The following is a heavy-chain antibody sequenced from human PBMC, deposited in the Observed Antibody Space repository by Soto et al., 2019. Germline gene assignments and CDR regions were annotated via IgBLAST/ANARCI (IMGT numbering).Heavy chain of an antibody. J-gene: IGHJ4*02. CDR1: GFTFSSYW. CDR2: INSDGSST. Sequence: GGSLRPSCAASGFTFSSYWMHWVRQSPGKGLVWVSRINSDGSSTSYADSVKGRFTISRDNAKNTLYLQMNSLRAEDTAVYYCARVFDDYVWGSYRIFRYWGQGTLVTV. V-gene: IGHV3-74*01. CDR3: ARVFDDYVWGSYRIFRY. D-gene: IGHD3-16*02.